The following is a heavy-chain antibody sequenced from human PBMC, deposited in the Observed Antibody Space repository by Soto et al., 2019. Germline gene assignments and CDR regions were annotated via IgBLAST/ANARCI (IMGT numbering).Heavy chain of an antibody. CDR2: ISGSGGST. Sequence: LSCAASGFTFSSYAMSWVRQAPGKGLEWVSAISGSGGSTYYADSVKGRFTISRDNSKNTLYLQMNSLRAEDTAVYYCAKGSGPKSGAGRSLFYFDYWGQGTLVTVS. CDR1: GFTFSSYA. V-gene: IGHV3-23*01. CDR3: AKGSGPKSGAGRSLFYFDY. D-gene: IGHD6-19*01. J-gene: IGHJ4*02.